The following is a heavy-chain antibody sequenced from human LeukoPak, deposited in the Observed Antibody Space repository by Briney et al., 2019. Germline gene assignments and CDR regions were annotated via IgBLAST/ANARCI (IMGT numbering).Heavy chain of an antibody. Sequence: ASLKVSCKASGFTFTSSAMQWVRQARGQRLEWIGWIVVGNGNTNYAQKFQERVTITRDMSTSTAYMELSSLRSEDTAVYYCAADNEDYDSSGYYYWGQGTLVTVSS. V-gene: IGHV1-58*02. J-gene: IGHJ4*02. D-gene: IGHD3-22*01. CDR2: IVVGNGNT. CDR3: AADNEDYDSSGYYY. CDR1: GFTFTSSA.